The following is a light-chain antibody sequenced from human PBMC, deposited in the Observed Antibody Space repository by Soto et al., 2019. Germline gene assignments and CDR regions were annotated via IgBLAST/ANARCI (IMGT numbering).Light chain of an antibody. J-gene: IGLJ3*02. Sequence: QSALTQPPSASGSPGQSVAISCTGTSSDVGGYNFVSWYQQHPGKAPKLMIYEVSKRPSGVPDRFFGSKSGNTASLTVSGLQAEDEADYYCSSSGGSIVLFGGGTKVTVL. CDR3: SSSGGSIVL. V-gene: IGLV2-8*01. CDR1: SSDVGGYNF. CDR2: EVS.